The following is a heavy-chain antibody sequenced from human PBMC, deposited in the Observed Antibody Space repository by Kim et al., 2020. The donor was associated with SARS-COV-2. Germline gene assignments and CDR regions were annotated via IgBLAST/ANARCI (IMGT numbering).Heavy chain of an antibody. CDR1: GGSFSGYS. D-gene: IGHD6-13*01. V-gene: IGHV4-34*01. CDR3: ARGWRHGSSSLYYYYYYYMDV. J-gene: IGHJ6*03. Sequence: SETLSLTCAVYGGSFSGYSWSWIRQPPGKGLEWIGEINHSGSTNYNPSLKSRVTISVDTSKNQFSLKLSSVTAADTAVYYCARGWRHGSSSLYYYYYYYMDVWGKGTTVTVSS. CDR2: INHSGST.